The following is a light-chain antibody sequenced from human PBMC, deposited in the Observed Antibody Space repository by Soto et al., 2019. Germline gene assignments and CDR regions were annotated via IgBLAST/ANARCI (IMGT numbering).Light chain of an antibody. J-gene: IGKJ3*01. V-gene: IGKV1-39*01. CDR1: QTISNY. Sequence: DIQMTHSPASLAASLGDRLTISCRASQTISNYLNWYHQKPGEAPKILIYGSSTLQSGVPSTFSGSGSGTEFTLSISSLQPEDFGTYYCQQSYNVPFTFFPGTKVDVK. CDR3: QQSYNVPFT. CDR2: GSS.